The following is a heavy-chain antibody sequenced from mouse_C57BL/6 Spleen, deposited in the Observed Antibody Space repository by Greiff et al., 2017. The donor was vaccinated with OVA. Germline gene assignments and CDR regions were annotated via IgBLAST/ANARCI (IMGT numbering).Heavy chain of an antibody. CDR1: GYTFTSYW. CDR2: IYPGSGST. Sequence: QVQLQQPGAELVKPGASVKMSCKASGYTFTSYWITWVKQRPGQGLEWIGDIYPGSGSTNYNEKFKSKATLTVDTSSSTAYMQLSSLTSEDSAVYYGAITTVVATDAMDYWGQGTSVTVSS. D-gene: IGHD1-1*01. J-gene: IGHJ4*01. CDR3: AITTVVATDAMDY. V-gene: IGHV1-55*01.